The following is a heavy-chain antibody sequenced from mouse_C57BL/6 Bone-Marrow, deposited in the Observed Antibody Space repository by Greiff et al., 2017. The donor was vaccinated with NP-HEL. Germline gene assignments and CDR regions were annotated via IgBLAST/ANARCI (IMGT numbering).Heavy chain of an antibody. V-gene: IGHV1-26*01. CDR2: INPNNGGT. Sequence: VQLQQSGPELVKPGASVKISCKASGYTFTDYYMNWVKQSHGKSLEWIGDINPNNGGTSYNQKFKGKATLTVDKSSSTAYMELRSLTSEDSAVYYCARREGYYYGSSLFAYWGQGTLVTVSA. J-gene: IGHJ3*01. D-gene: IGHD1-1*01. CDR3: ARREGYYYGSSLFAY. CDR1: GYTFTDYY.